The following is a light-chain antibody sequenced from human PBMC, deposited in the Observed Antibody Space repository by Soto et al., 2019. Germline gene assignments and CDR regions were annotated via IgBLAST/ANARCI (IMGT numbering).Light chain of an antibody. V-gene: IGKV3-20*01. J-gene: IGKJ5*01. CDR1: QTITSNF. CDR2: GAF. Sequence: EIVLTQSPGTLSLSPGQRATLSCRASQTITSNFLGWYQQKPGQAPRLLIYGAFSRATGIPDRFSGSGSGTDFTLTISRLEPEDFAVYYCQQYDSAPITFGPGTRLEIK. CDR3: QQYDSAPIT.